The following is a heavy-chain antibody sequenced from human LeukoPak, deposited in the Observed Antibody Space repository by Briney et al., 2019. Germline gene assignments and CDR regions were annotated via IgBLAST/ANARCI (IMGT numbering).Heavy chain of an antibody. J-gene: IGHJ4*02. D-gene: IGHD3-22*01. Sequence: PGGSLRLSCAASGFTFSSYSMNWVRQAPGKGLEWVSSISSSSSYIYYADSVKGRFTISRDNAKNSLYLQMNSLRAEDTAVYYCASRGEDYYDSSGYLELDYWGQGTLVTVSS. V-gene: IGHV3-21*01. CDR3: ASRGEDYYDSSGYLELDY. CDR1: GFTFSSYS. CDR2: ISSSSSYI.